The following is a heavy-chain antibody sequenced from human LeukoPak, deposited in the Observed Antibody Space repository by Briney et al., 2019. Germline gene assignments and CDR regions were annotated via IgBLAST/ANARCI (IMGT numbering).Heavy chain of an antibody. CDR2: IYHSGST. CDR3: AREGDTGIAAAGTPNWFDP. CDR1: GYSISSGYY. J-gene: IGHJ5*02. Sequence: SETLSLTCTVSGYSISSGYYWGWIRQPPGKGLEWIGSIYHSGSTYYNPSLKSRVTISVDTSKNQFSLKLSSVTAADTAVYYCAREGDTGIAAAGTPNWFDPWGQGTLVTVSS. D-gene: IGHD6-13*01. V-gene: IGHV4-38-2*02.